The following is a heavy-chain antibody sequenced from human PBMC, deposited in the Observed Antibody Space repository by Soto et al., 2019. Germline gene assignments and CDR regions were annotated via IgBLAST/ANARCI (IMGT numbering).Heavy chain of an antibody. CDR3: AKDQHYGDYFFGFDYYMDV. CDR2: ISGSGGST. Sequence: PGGSLSLSCAAAGFTFSSYAMSWVRQAPGKGLEWVSAISGSGGSTYYADSVKGRFTISRDNSKNTLYLQMNSLRAEDTAVYYCAKDQHYGDYFFGFDYYMDVWGKETTVTVSS. CDR1: GFTFSSYA. J-gene: IGHJ6*03. D-gene: IGHD4-17*01. V-gene: IGHV3-23*01.